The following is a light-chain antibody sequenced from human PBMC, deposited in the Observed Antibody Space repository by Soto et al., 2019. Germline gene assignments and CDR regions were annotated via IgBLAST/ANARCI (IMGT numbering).Light chain of an antibody. J-gene: IGLJ3*02. Sequence: SYELTQPLSVSVALGQTARITCGGNNIGSKNVHWYQQKPGQAPVLVIYRDSNRPSGIPERFSGSNPGNTATLTISRAQAGDEADYYCQVWDSSTARVFGGGTQLTVL. CDR2: RDS. CDR1: NIGSKN. CDR3: QVWDSSTARV. V-gene: IGLV3-9*01.